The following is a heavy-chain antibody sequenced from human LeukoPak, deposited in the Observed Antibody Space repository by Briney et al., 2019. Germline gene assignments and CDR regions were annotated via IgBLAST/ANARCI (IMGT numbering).Heavy chain of an antibody. Sequence: PGGSLRLSCAASGFTFSSYGMHWVRQAPGKGLEWVAVIWYDGSNEYYADSVKGRFTISKDNSKNTLYLQLNTLRPEDTAVYYCANDDARGFGEPSPYDYWGQGTRVIVSS. CDR3: ANDDARGFGEPSPYDY. J-gene: IGHJ4*02. D-gene: IGHD3-10*01. CDR1: GFTFSSYG. CDR2: IWYDGSNE. V-gene: IGHV3-33*03.